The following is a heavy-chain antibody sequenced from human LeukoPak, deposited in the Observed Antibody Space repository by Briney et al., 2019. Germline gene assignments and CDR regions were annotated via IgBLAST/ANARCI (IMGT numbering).Heavy chain of an antibody. CDR2: INHSGST. Sequence: SETLSLTCAVYGGSFSGYYWSWIRQPPGKGLEWIGEINHSGSTNYNPSLKSRVTISVDTSKDQFSLKLSSVTAADTAVYYCARGGKAAAGNFHYYYYMDVWGKGTTVTVSS. V-gene: IGHV4-34*01. CDR1: GGSFSGYY. CDR3: ARGGKAAAGNFHYYYYMDV. D-gene: IGHD6-13*01. J-gene: IGHJ6*03.